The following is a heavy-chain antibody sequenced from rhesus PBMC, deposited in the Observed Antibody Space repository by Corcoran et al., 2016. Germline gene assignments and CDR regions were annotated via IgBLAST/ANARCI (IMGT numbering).Heavy chain of an antibody. Sequence: QLQLQESGPGLVKPSETLSVTCAVSGGSISSSYWSWIRQAPGKGLEWIGYIYGRGSSTNYNPSPKSRVTLSVDTSKNQLSLKLSSVTTADTAVYYCARGVSGSFFWGQGLRVTVSS. D-gene: IGHD6-25*01. CDR3: ARGVSGSFF. CDR2: IYGRGSST. J-gene: IGHJ3*01. CDR1: GGSISSSY. V-gene: IGHV4-169*01.